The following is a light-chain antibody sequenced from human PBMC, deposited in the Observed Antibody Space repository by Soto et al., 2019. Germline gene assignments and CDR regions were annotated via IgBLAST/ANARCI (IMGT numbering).Light chain of an antibody. J-gene: IGKJ1*01. CDR1: QSISSW. Sequence: DRVTITCRASQSISSWLAWYQQKPGKAPKLLIYKASSLESGVPSRFSGSGSGTEFTLTISSLQPDDFATYYCQQYNTYWTFGQGTKV. CDR3: QQYNTYWT. V-gene: IGKV1-5*03. CDR2: KAS.